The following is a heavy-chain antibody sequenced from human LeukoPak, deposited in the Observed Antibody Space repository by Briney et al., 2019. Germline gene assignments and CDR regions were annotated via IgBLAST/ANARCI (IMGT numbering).Heavy chain of an antibody. Sequence: PGGSLRLSCAAAGFTFSSYTIHWVRQAPGKGLEYVSAISGNGGDTYYANSVKDRFTISRDNSKNTLYLQMGSLRPEDMAVYYYAREFHGYNYGSFDYWGQGPLVTVSS. CDR3: AREFHGYNYGSFDY. D-gene: IGHD5-24*01. V-gene: IGHV3-64*01. J-gene: IGHJ4*02. CDR2: ISGNGGDT. CDR1: GFTFSSYT.